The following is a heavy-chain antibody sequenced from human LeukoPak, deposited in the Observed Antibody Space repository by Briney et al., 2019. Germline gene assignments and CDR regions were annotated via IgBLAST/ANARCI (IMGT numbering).Heavy chain of an antibody. CDR1: GFTVSSNY. CDR3: ATDRDYYDSSGYYLVDY. D-gene: IGHD3-22*01. V-gene: IGHV3-66*01. CDR2: IYSGGST. Sequence: GGSLRLSCAASGFTVSSNYMSWVRQAPGKGLEWVSVIYSGGSTYYADSVKGRFTISRDNSKNTLYLQMNSLRAEDTAVHYCATDRDYYDSSGYYLVDYWGQGTLVTVSS. J-gene: IGHJ4*02.